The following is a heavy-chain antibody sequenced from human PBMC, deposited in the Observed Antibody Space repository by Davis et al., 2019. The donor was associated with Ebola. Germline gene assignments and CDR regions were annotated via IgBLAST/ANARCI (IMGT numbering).Heavy chain of an antibody. Sequence: MPSETLSLTCTVSGGSINSGGNYWSWIRQHPGKGLEWIGYIHYSGSSNYNPSLRSRVTISLDTSENQFSLRLSSVTAADTAVYYCARVGSGEFFYYYGMDVWGQGTTVTVSS. CDR3: ARVGSGEFFYYYGMDV. CDR2: IHYSGSS. J-gene: IGHJ6*02. CDR1: GGSINSGGNY. V-gene: IGHV4-31*03. D-gene: IGHD3-10*01.